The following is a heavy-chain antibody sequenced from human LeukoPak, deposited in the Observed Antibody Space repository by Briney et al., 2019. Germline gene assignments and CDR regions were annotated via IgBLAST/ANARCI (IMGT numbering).Heavy chain of an antibody. CDR3: VRGAPYNYFDY. CDR1: GFTISSKF. D-gene: IGHD4-11*01. V-gene: IGHV3-66*01. Sequence: PGGSLRLSCAASGFTISSKFMSWVRQAPGKGLEWVSVIYSGGDTYYADSVKGRFTISRDESKNMLYLQMNSLRAEDTAVYYCVRGAPYNYFDYWGQGSLVTVSS. J-gene: IGHJ4*02. CDR2: IYSGGDT.